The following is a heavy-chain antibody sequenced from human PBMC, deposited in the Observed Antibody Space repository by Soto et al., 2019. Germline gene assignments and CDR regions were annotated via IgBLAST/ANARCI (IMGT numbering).Heavy chain of an antibody. D-gene: IGHD2-15*01. CDR2: IRSKANSYAT. CDR3: TRPGRYCSGGSCYVDY. Sequence: GGSLRLSCAASGFTFSGSAMHWVRQASGKGLEWDGRIRSKANSYATAYAASVKGRFTISRDDSKFTAYLQMNSLKTEDTAVYYCTRPGRYCSGGSCYVDYWGQGTLVTVSS. V-gene: IGHV3-73*01. CDR1: GFTFSGSA. J-gene: IGHJ4*02.